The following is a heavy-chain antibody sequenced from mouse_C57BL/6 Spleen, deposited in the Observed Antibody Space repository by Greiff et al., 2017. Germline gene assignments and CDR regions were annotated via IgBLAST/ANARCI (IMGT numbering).Heavy chain of an antibody. CDR2: INPSSGYT. Sequence: QVQLQQSGAELARPGASVKMSCKASGYTFTSYTMHWVKQRPGQGLEWIGYINPSSGYTKYNQKFKDKATLTADKSSSTAYMQLSSLTSEDSAVYNCARSGITTVGGYWGQGTTHTVSS. D-gene: IGHD1-1*01. V-gene: IGHV1-4*01. CDR3: ARSGITTVGGY. CDR1: GYTFTSYT. J-gene: IGHJ2*01.